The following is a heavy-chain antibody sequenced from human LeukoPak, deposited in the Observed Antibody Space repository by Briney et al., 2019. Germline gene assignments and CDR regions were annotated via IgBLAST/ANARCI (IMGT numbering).Heavy chain of an antibody. V-gene: IGHV4-34*01. J-gene: IGHJ4*02. CDR2: INNSGST. CDR1: GGSFSGYY. D-gene: IGHD2-15*01. CDR3: ATLGYCSGGSCYKNSYYFDY. Sequence: SETLSLTCAVYGGSFSGYYWSCIRQPPGKGLEWIGEINNSGSTNYNPSLKSRVTISVDTSKNQFSLKLSSVTAADTAVYYCATLGYCSGGSCYKNSYYFDYWGQGTLVTVSS.